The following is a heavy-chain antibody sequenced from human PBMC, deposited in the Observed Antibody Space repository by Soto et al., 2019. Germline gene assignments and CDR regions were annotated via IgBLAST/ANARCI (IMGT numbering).Heavy chain of an antibody. CDR3: AKEGRNHGLDP. D-gene: IGHD1-1*01. Sequence: QVQLVESGGGVVQPGRSLRLSCAASGFTFSSYGMHWVRQAPGKGLEWVAVISYDGSNKYYADSVKGRFTISRDNSKNTLYLQMNSLRAEDTAVYYCAKEGRNHGLDPWGQGTLVTVSS. J-gene: IGHJ5*02. CDR1: GFTFSSYG. CDR2: ISYDGSNK. V-gene: IGHV3-30*18.